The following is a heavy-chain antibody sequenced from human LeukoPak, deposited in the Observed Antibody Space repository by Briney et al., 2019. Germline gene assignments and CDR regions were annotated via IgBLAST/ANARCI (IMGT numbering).Heavy chain of an antibody. V-gene: IGHV3-30*18. CDR2: ISYDGSNK. Sequence: GGSLRLSCAASGFTFSSYGMHWVRQAPGKGLEWVAVISYDGSNKYYADSVKGRFTISRDNSKNTLYLQMNSLRAEDTAVYYCEKTWGRRSRSSPAMAYFDYWGQGTLVTVSS. CDR3: EKTWGRRSRSSPAMAYFDY. D-gene: IGHD5-18*01. J-gene: IGHJ4*02. CDR1: GFTFSSYG.